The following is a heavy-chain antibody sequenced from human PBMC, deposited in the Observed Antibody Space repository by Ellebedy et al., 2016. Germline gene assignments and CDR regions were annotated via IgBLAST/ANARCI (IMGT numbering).Heavy chain of an antibody. V-gene: IGHV3-15*01. CDR1: GFTFSNAW. Sequence: GESLKISCAASGFTFSNAWMNWVRQAPGKGLEWVGRIKSKTDGGAADYAAPVKGRFTISRGDSKNTLYLQMNSLKTEDTAAYFCTTVYRYNYDSVWGQGTLVTVSS. J-gene: IGHJ4*02. D-gene: IGHD5-18*01. CDR3: TTVYRYNYDSV. CDR2: IKSKTDGGAA.